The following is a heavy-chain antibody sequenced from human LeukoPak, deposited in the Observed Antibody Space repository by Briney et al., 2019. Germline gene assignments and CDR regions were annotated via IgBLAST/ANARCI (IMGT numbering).Heavy chain of an antibody. CDR3: AETPRRYDILTDYYMGGDFDY. Sequence: SETLSLTCTVSAGSISSSSYYWGWLRQPPGQGLEWFGSIYYSGSTYPNPSLKSRVTISVDTNKNQFSLKLSSGTAADTAVYYCAETPRRYDILTDYYMGGDFDYWGQGTLVTVSS. CDR1: AGSISSSSYY. D-gene: IGHD3-9*01. V-gene: IGHV4-39*01. J-gene: IGHJ4*02. CDR2: IYYSGST.